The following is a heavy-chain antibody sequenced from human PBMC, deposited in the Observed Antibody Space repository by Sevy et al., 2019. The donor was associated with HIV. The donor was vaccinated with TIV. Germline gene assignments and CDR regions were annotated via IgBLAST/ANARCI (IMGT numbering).Heavy chain of an antibody. D-gene: IGHD4-17*01. CDR2: IWYDGSNI. CDR1: GFMISTYG. J-gene: IGHJ4*02. Sequence: GGSLRLSCAASGFMISTYGMHWVRQAPGRGLEWVAVIWYDGSNINYGDSVKGRFIISRDNSKNTVFLDMNSLRAEDTAVYYCARADYGDRFDYWGQGTMVTVSS. V-gene: IGHV3-33*01. CDR3: ARADYGDRFDY.